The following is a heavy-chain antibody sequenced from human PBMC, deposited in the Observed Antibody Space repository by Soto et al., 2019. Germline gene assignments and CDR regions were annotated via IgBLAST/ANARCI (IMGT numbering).Heavy chain of an antibody. D-gene: IGHD6-6*01. CDR2: IYSNGDT. V-gene: IGHV4-31*03. J-gene: IGHJ6*02. CDR1: SDSMNSGGYY. CDR3: ARRGGSSSGYYYYAMDV. Sequence: PSETLSLTCSVSSDSMNSGGYYWSWNRQHPGKGLEWIGYIYSNGDTYYNPSLKSRVTISVDTSKNQFSLNLTSVTAADTAVYYCARRGGSSSGYYYYAMDVWGQGTTVTVSS.